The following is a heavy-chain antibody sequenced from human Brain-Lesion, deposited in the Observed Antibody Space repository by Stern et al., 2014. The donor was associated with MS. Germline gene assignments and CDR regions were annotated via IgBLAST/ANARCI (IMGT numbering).Heavy chain of an antibody. J-gene: IGHJ6*02. CDR1: GFTFGNYW. V-gene: IGHV3-7*01. Sequence: EVQLEESGGGLVQPGGSLTISCTAAGFTFGNYWMTWVRQAPGKGLEWVGNIKEDGTEKNYVDSVKGRFTISRDNGRNSLYLQMNSLRVEDTALYYCARVYNTIYGIVTQRGSGMDVWGQGTTVIVSS. CDR3: ARVYNTIYGIVTQRGSGMDV. D-gene: IGHD3-3*01. CDR2: IKEDGTEK.